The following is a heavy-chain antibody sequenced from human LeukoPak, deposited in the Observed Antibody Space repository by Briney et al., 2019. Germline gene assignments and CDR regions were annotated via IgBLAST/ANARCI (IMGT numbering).Heavy chain of an antibody. J-gene: IGHJ4*02. CDR2: ILSKTDGGTT. V-gene: IGHV3-15*01. D-gene: IGHD3-10*01. Sequence: PGGSLRLSCAASGFTFSSAWMSWVRQAPGEGLEWVGRILSKTDGGTTDYAAPVKGRFTISRDESKNMLHLQMNSLKTEDTAVYYCTTDEGVDDYFDYWGQGTLVTVSS. CDR3: TTDEGVDDYFDY. CDR1: GFTFSSAW.